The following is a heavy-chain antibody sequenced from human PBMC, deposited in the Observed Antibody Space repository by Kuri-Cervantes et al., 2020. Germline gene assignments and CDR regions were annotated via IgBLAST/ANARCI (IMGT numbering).Heavy chain of an antibody. CDR1: GFTFSSYA. J-gene: IGHJ4*02. V-gene: IGHV3-30-3*01. D-gene: IGHD1-26*01. CDR2: ISYDGSNK. Sequence: GESLKISCAASGFTFSSYAMHWVRQAPGKGLEWVEVISYDGSNKYYADSVKGRFTISRDNSKNTLYLQMNSLRAEDTAVYYCARGSSGNYFSAYSWGQGTLVTVSS. CDR3: ARGSSGNYFSAYS.